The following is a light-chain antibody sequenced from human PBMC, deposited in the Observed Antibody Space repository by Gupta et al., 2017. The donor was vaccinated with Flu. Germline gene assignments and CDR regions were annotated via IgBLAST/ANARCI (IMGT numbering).Light chain of an antibody. CDR1: SSNIGAGYD. CDR2: GNS. Sequence: SVLTQPPSAPGPPGQRVTISCTGSSSNIGAGYDVHWYQQLPGTAPKLLIYGNSNRPSGGPDRFSGSKSGTSASLAITGLQAEDEADYYCQSYDSSLSGSYVFGTGTKVTVL. V-gene: IGLV1-40*01. J-gene: IGLJ1*01. CDR3: QSYDSSLSGSYV.